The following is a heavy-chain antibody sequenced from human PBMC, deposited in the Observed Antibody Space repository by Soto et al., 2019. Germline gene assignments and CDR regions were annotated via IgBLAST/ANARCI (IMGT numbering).Heavy chain of an antibody. CDR2: IHYSGNT. CDR1: GGSINTHY. J-gene: IGHJ5*02. Sequence: SETLSLTCTVSGGSINTHYWNWIRQPPGKGLEWIGYIHYSGNTNYNPSLKSRVTISGDTSKNQFSLKLSSVTASDRAVFSCGRAPHSYDSSAYNHWGKETLVTFSS. V-gene: IGHV4-59*11. CDR3: GRAPHSYDSSAYNH. D-gene: IGHD3-22*01.